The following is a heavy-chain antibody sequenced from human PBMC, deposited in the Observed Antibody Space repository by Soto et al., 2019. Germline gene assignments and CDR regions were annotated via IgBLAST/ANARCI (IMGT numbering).Heavy chain of an antibody. CDR3: AKDQNYYDTRPTDY. CDR2: ISGSGGDT. CDR1: GFTFSSYA. V-gene: IGHV3-23*01. J-gene: IGHJ4*02. Sequence: GGSLRLSCAASGFTFSSYAMSWVRQAPGKGLEWVSAISGSGGDTYSADSVKGRFTISRDNSKNTLYLQMNSLRAEDTAVYYCAKDQNYYDTRPTDYWGQGTPVTVSS. D-gene: IGHD3-22*01.